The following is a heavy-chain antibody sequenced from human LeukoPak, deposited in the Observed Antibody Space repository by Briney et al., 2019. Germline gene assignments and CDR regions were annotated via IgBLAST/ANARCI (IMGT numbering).Heavy chain of an antibody. CDR1: GGSFSGYY. CDR3: ARMIHIVVVPAAFNWFDP. J-gene: IGHJ5*02. CDR2: INHSGST. Sequence: SETLSLTCAVYGGSFSGYYWSWIRQPPGKGLEWIGEINHSGSTNYNPSLKSRVTISVDTSKNQFSLKLSSVTAADTAVYYCARMIHIVVVPAAFNWFDPWGQGTLVTVSS. V-gene: IGHV4-34*01. D-gene: IGHD2-2*01.